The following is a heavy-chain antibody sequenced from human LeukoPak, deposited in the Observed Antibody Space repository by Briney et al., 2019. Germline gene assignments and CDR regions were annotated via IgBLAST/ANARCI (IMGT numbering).Heavy chain of an antibody. CDR2: IYYSGST. CDR1: GGSISSGDYY. J-gene: IGHJ4*02. D-gene: IGHD6-13*01. Sequence: SETLSLTCTVSGGSISSGDYYWSWIRQPPGKGLEWIGYIYYSGSTYYNPSLKSRVTISVDTSKNQFSLKLNSVTAADTAVYYCARDKLAAAGFFDYWGQGTLVTVSS. V-gene: IGHV4-30-4*01. CDR3: ARDKLAAAGFFDY.